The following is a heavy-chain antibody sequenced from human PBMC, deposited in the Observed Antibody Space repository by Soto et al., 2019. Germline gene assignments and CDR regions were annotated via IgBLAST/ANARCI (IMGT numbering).Heavy chain of an antibody. CDR2: IMPVFGIA. V-gene: IGHV1-69*08. CDR3: AREDRDRETGLVPAAIDGMDV. CDR1: GGTFSRYS. Sequence: QVQLVQSGAEVKKPGSSVKVSCKASGGTFSRYSFTWVRQAPGHGLEWMGRIMPVFGIASYAQKFQGRVTITAHKSTSIAYMELRSLRSEDTAVYYCAREDRDRETGLVPAAIDGMDVWGQGTTVAVSS. J-gene: IGHJ6*02. D-gene: IGHD2-2*01.